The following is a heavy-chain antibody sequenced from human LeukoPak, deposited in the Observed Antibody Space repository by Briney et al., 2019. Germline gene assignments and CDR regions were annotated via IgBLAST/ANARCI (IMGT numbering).Heavy chain of an antibody. D-gene: IGHD4-17*01. V-gene: IGHV3-11*04. Sequence: GGSLRLSCVTSGFRFSDYYMMWIRQAPGKGPEWVAHISSSAATTLYADSVNGRFTVSRDNAKNSLYLEMTSLRAEDTAVYYCARDRGSTVTTVGYWGQGTLVTVSS. CDR1: GFRFSDYY. CDR3: ARDRGSTVTTVGY. CDR2: ISSSAATT. J-gene: IGHJ4*02.